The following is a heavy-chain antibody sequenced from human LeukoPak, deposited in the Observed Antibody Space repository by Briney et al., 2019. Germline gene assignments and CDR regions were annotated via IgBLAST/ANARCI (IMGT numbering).Heavy chain of an antibody. CDR2: ISAYNGNT. J-gene: IGHJ4*02. CDR1: GYTFTGYY. Sequence: ASVKVSCKASGYTFTGYYMHWVRQAPGQGLEWMGWISAYNGNTNYAQKLQGRVTMTTDTSTSTAYMELRSLRSDDTAVYYCARVYGNSSWPYYFDYWGQGTLVTVSS. D-gene: IGHD6-13*01. CDR3: ARVYGNSSWPYYFDY. V-gene: IGHV1-18*04.